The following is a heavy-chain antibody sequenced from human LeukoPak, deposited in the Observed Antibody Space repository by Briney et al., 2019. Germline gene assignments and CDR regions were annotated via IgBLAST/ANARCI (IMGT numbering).Heavy chain of an antibody. V-gene: IGHV3-7*03. CDR2: IKQDGSEK. D-gene: IGHD6-13*01. CDR3: ARLRAIAAAEYFDY. J-gene: IGHJ4*02. Sequence: GGSLRLSCAASGFTFSSYWMSWVRRAPGKGLEWVANIKQDGSEKYYVDSVKGRFTISRDNAKNSLYLQMNSLRAEDTAVYYCARLRAIAAAEYFDYWGQGTLVTVSS. CDR1: GFTFSSYW.